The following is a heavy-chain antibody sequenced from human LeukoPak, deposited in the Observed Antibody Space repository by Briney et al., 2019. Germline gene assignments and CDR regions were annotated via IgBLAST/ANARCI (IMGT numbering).Heavy chain of an antibody. D-gene: IGHD6-19*01. CDR1: GYTFTSYA. CDR2: INAGNGNT. V-gene: IGHV1-3*01. J-gene: IGHJ4*02. Sequence: GASVKVSCKASGYTFTSYAMHWVRQAPGQRLEWMGWINAGNGNTKYSQKFQGRVTIIRDTSASTAYMELSSLRSEDTAVYYCARDPYSSGWYESDYWGQGTLVTVSS. CDR3: ARDPYSSGWYESDY.